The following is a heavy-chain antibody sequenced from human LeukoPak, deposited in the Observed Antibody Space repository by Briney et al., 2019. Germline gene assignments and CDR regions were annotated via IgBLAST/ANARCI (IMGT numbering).Heavy chain of an antibody. D-gene: IGHD6-13*01. Sequence: SVQVSCKASGGTFSSYAISWVRPAPGQGLEWMGRIIPILGIANYAQKFQGRVTITADKSTSTAYMELSSLRSEDTAVYYCARDFHRRIAAAGHFDYWSQGTLVTVSS. V-gene: IGHV1-69*04. CDR3: ARDFHRRIAAAGHFDY. CDR1: GGTFSSYA. J-gene: IGHJ4*02. CDR2: IIPILGIA.